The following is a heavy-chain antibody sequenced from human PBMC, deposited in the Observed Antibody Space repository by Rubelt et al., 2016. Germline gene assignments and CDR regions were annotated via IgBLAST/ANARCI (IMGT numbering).Heavy chain of an antibody. CDR1: GFTFSNAW. CDR3: TTDTAMDNDFDY. J-gene: IGHJ4*02. CDR2: LQSKTDGGTT. D-gene: IGHD5-18*01. V-gene: IGHV3-15*07. Sequence: EVQLVESGGGLVKPGGSLRLSCAASGFTFSNAWMNWVRQAPGKGLEWVGRLQSKTDGGTTDYAAPVKGRFTISWDDSTNTLYLQMNSLKTEDTAVYYCTTDTAMDNDFDYWGQGTLVTVSS.